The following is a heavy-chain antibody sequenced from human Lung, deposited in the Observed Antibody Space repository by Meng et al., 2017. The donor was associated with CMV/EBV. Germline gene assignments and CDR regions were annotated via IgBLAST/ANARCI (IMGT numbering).Heavy chain of an antibody. CDR2: IYYSGST. CDR3: ARYLITFGGVIVSDY. D-gene: IGHD3-16*02. J-gene: IGHJ4*02. Sequence: SEILSLXCTVSGGSISSSSYYWGWIRQPPGKGLEWIGSIYYSGSTYYNPSLQSRVTISVDTSKNQFSLKLSSVTAADTAVYYCARYLITFGGVIVSDYWGQGXLVTVSS. CDR1: GGSISSSSYY. V-gene: IGHV4-39*07.